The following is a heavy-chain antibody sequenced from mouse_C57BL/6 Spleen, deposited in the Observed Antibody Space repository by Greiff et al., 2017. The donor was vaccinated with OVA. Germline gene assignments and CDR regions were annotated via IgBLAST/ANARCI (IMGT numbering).Heavy chain of an antibody. CDR1: GYTFTDYE. J-gene: IGHJ3*01. CDR3: TRGGNYGYSFAY. Sequence: VQLQQSGAELVRPGASVTLSCKASGYTFTDYEMHWVKQTPVHGLEWIGAIDPETGGTAYNQKFKGKAILTADKSSSTAYMELRSLTSEDSAVYYCTRGGNYGYSFAYWGQGTLVTVSA. V-gene: IGHV1-15*01. D-gene: IGHD2-2*01. CDR2: IDPETGGT.